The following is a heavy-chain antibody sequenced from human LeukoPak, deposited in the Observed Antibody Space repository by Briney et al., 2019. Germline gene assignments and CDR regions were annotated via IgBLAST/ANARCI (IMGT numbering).Heavy chain of an antibody. CDR2: INPNSGGT. D-gene: IGHD4-17*01. CDR1: GYTFTGYY. CDR3: ARSSTLGDYGGKPDNWFDP. Sequence: ASVKVSCKASGYTFTGYYMHWVRQAPGQGLEWMGWINPNSGGTNYAQKFQGRVTMTRDTSISTAYMELSRLRSDDTAVYYCARSSTLGDYGGKPDNWFDPWGQGTLVTVSS. J-gene: IGHJ5*02. V-gene: IGHV1-2*02.